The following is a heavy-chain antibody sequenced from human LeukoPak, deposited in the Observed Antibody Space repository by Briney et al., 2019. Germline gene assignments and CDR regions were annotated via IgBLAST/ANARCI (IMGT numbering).Heavy chain of an antibody. V-gene: IGHV3-30*03. Sequence: GGTVRLSCVASGFTFSSYGMHWVRQAPGRGLEWVAVISFDGNDKHYADAVKGRFTVSRDNSRNTLYLQMNSLRDEDTAVYYCARELYGKSWYEYWGQGILLTVSS. J-gene: IGHJ4*02. CDR1: GFTFSSYG. CDR2: ISFDGNDK. CDR3: ARELYGKSWYEY. D-gene: IGHD6-13*01.